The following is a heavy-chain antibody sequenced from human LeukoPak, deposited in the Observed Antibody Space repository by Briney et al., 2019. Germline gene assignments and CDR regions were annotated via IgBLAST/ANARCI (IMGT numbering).Heavy chain of an antibody. J-gene: IGHJ3*02. CDR1: GYTFTSYG. D-gene: IGHD6-19*01. CDR3: ARGSYSSGYYDI. V-gene: IGHV1-18*01. CDR2: ISAYNGNT. Sequence: WASVKVSCKASGYTFTSYGISWVRQAPGQGLEWMGWISAYNGNTNYAQKFQGRVTMTRDTSISTAYMELSRLRSDDTAVYSCARGSYSSGYYDIWGQGTMVTVSS.